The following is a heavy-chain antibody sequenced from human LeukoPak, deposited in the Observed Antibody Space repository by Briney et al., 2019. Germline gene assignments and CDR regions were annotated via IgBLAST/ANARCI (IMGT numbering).Heavy chain of an antibody. D-gene: IGHD4-17*01. J-gene: IGHJ4*02. CDR2: IYYSGST. CDR3: ARQQKTTVTLYDY. CDR1: GGSISSSSYY. Sequence: SETLSLTCTVSGGSISSSSYYWGWIRQPPGKGLEWIGSIYYSGSTYYNPSLKSRVTISVDTSKNQFSLKLSSVTAADTAVYYCARQQKTTVTLYDYWGQRTLVTVSS. V-gene: IGHV4-39*01.